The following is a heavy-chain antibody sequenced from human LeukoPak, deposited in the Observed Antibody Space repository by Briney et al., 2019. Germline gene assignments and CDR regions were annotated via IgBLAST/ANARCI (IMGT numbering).Heavy chain of an antibody. CDR2: INPNSGGT. D-gene: IGHD3-3*01. V-gene: IGHV1-2*02. CDR3: ARAYYDFWSGYPEFDY. CDR1: GYTFTGYY. J-gene: IGHJ4*02. Sequence: ASVKVSCKASGYTFTGYYMHWVRQAPGQGLEWMGWINPNSGGTNYAQKFQGRVTMTRDTSISTAYMELSRLRSDDTAVYYCARAYYDFWSGYPEFDYWGQGTLVTVSS.